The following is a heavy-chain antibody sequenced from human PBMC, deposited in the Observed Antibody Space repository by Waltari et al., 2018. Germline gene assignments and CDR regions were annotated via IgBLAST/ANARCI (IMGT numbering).Heavy chain of an antibody. CDR3: ARNRWDYIWGSFPDY. V-gene: IGHV3-48*01. CDR2: ISSSSSTI. Sequence: EVQLVESGGGLVQPGGSLRLSCAASGFTFSSYSMNWVRQAPGKGLEWVSYISSSSSTIYYADSVKGRFTISRDNAKNSLYLQMNSLRAEDTAVYYCARNRWDYIWGSFPDYWGQGTLVTVSS. CDR1: GFTFSSYS. D-gene: IGHD3-16*01. J-gene: IGHJ4*02.